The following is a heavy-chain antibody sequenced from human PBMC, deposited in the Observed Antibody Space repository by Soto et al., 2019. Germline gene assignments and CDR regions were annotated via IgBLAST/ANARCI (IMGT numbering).Heavy chain of an antibody. V-gene: IGHV3-7*03. CDR1: GFTFSRFW. D-gene: IGHD3-16*01. J-gene: IGHJ4*02. CDR3: AQKMMGSFDS. Sequence: PGGSLRLSCVASGFTFSRFWMNWIRQIPGKGLEWVAIINQDGSEKFYVDSVKGRFTISRDTAKNSLFLQMNSLRAEDTAVYYCAQKMMGSFDSWGQGALVTVSS. CDR2: INQDGSEK.